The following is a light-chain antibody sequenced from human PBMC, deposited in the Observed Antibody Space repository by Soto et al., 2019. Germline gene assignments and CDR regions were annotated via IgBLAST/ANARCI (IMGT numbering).Light chain of an antibody. Sequence: PGEGATLSCRSSQSLTSSYLAWYQQKPGQSPRLLIYGASRRATGIPDRFSGSGSGTDFTLTISRLEPEDFAVYYCQQYDASLWTFGQGTKVDIK. CDR3: QQYDASLWT. CDR2: GAS. J-gene: IGKJ1*01. V-gene: IGKV3-20*01. CDR1: QSLTSSY.